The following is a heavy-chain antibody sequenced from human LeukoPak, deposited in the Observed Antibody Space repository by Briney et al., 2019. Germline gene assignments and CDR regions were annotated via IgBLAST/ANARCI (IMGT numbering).Heavy chain of an antibody. V-gene: IGHV1-58*02. Sequence: SVKVSCKTSGFTFSSSAMQWVRQARGRRLEWIGWIVVGSGNTNYAQKFQERVSITRDMSTRTAYMELSSLRSEDTAVYYCAADANYYDSSGYSTTDYWGQGTLVTVSS. D-gene: IGHD3-22*01. J-gene: IGHJ4*02. CDR2: IVVGSGNT. CDR3: AADANYYDSSGYSTTDY. CDR1: GFTFSSSA.